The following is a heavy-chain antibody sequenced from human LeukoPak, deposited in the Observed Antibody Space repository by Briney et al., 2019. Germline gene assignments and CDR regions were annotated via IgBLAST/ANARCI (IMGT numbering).Heavy chain of an antibody. CDR1: GYTSTAYW. Sequence: GSSLKSSCKTSGYTSTAYWLAWGRRLPGGGLEGMGVIYPSDSDTRYGPSFQGQVTISADKSISTAYLQWSSLTASDTAMYYCARQDGYALYYFDYWGQGTLVTVSS. D-gene: IGHD5-24*01. CDR2: IYPSDSDT. V-gene: IGHV5-51*01. CDR3: ARQDGYALYYFDY. J-gene: IGHJ4*02.